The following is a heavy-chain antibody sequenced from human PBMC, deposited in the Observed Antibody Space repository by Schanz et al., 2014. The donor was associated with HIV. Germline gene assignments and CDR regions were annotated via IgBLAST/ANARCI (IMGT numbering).Heavy chain of an antibody. CDR2: IWNDGTSK. Sequence: QVQLVESGGGVVQPGTSLRLSCAASGFTFSNYAIHWVRQAPGKGLEGVTLIWNDGTSKYYADSVKGRFTISRDNSKNTLFLQMNSLRAEDTAVYFCARDVAGCSGTSCYSDAFDIWGQGTLVTVSS. CDR3: ARDVAGCSGTSCYSDAFDI. CDR1: GFTFSNYA. J-gene: IGHJ3*02. V-gene: IGHV3-33*01. D-gene: IGHD2-2*01.